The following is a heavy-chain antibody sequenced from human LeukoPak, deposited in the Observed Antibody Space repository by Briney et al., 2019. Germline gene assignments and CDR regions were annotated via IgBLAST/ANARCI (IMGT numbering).Heavy chain of an antibody. J-gene: IGHJ5*02. Sequence: SETLSLTCTVSGGSISSYYRSWIRQPPGKGLEWIGYIYYSGSTNYNPSLKSRVTISVDTSKNQFSLKLSSVTAADTAVYYCARHSYGANWFDPWGQGTLVTVSS. CDR1: GGSISSYY. CDR2: IYYSGST. CDR3: ARHSYGANWFDP. V-gene: IGHV4-59*01. D-gene: IGHD5-18*01.